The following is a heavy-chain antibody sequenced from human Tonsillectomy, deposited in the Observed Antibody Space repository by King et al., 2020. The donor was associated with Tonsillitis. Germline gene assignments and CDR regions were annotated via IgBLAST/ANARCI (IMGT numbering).Heavy chain of an antibody. CDR3: ARFSQDIPF. D-gene: IGHD2-15*01. Sequence: DVQLVESGGGLVQPGGSLRLSCAASGFTFSSYEMNWVRQAPGQGLEWVSYISSSGSTIYYADSVKGRFTISRDNAKNSLYLQMNSLRAEETAVYYCARFSQDIPFWGQGTLVTVSS. CDR2: ISSSGSTI. V-gene: IGHV3-48*03. J-gene: IGHJ4*02. CDR1: GFTFSSYE.